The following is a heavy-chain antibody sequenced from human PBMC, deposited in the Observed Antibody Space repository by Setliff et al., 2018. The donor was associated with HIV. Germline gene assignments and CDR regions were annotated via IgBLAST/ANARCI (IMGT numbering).Heavy chain of an antibody. J-gene: IGHJ4*02. V-gene: IGHV3-21*01. Sequence: PGESLKISCAASGFIFRSYNINWVRQAPGKGLEWISSISDSSAYIYYADSVKGRFTISRGNAKNSLYLQMNSLRAEDTAVYYCAKSEGTGWIQLCPFDCWGQGTLVTVSS. CDR2: ISDSSAYI. CDR1: GFIFRSYN. D-gene: IGHD5-18*01. CDR3: AKSEGTGWIQLCPFDC.